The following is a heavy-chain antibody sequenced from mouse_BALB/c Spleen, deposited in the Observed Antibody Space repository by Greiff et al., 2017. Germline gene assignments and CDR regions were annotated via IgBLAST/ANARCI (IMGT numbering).Heavy chain of an antibody. CDR3: ARSMITPLYAMDY. CDR1: GFTFRSFG. J-gene: IGHJ4*01. Sequence: EVMLVESGGGLVQPGGSRKLSCAASGFTFRSFGLHWVRQAPEKGLEWVAYISSGSSTIYYADTVKGRFTISRDNPKNTLFLQMTSLRSEDTAMYYCARSMITPLYAMDYWGQGTSVTVSA. V-gene: IGHV5-17*02. D-gene: IGHD2-4*01. CDR2: ISSGSSTI.